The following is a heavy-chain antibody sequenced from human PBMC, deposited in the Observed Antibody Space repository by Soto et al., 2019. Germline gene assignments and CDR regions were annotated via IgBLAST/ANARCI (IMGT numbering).Heavy chain of an antibody. CDR2: IIPIFGTA. V-gene: IGHV1-69*06. CDR1: GGTFSSYA. J-gene: IGHJ3*02. Sequence: SVKVSCKASGGTFSSYAISWVRQAPGQGLEWMGGIIPIFGTANYAQKFQGRVTITADKSTSTAYMELSSLRSEDTAVYYCARDIGATGGFLFDIWGQGTMVTVSS. CDR3: ARDIGATGGFLFDI. D-gene: IGHD1-26*01.